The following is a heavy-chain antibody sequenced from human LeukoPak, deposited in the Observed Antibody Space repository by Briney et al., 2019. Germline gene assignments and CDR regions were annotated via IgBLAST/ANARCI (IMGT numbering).Heavy chain of an antibody. J-gene: IGHJ4*02. CDR3: AKGRVIMSVGYFDY. CDR1: GFTFSSYA. V-gene: IGHV3-23*01. CDR2: ISGSGGST. Sequence: GGSLRLSCAASGFTFSSYAMSWVRQAPGKGPEWVSAISGSGGSTYYADSVKGRFTISRDNSKNTLYLQMNSLRAEDTAVYYCAKGRVIMSVGYFDYWGQGTLVTVSS. D-gene: IGHD3-3*01.